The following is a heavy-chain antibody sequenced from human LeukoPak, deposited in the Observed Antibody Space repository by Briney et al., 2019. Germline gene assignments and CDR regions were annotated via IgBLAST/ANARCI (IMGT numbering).Heavy chain of an antibody. CDR1: GFTFSSYW. J-gene: IGHJ3*02. CDR3: VRDWGYYAFDI. V-gene: IGHV3-7*01. D-gene: IGHD2-15*01. CDR2: IKQDESEK. Sequence: PGGSLRLSCAASGFTFSSYWMYWVRQAPGKGLEWVASIKQDESEKYYGDSVKGRFAVSRDNAKNSLFLQMNSLRAEDTAVYYSVRDWGYYAFDIWGQGTMVTVSS.